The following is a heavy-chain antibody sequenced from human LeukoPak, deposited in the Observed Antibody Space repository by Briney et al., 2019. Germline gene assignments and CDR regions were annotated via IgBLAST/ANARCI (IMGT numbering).Heavy chain of an antibody. J-gene: IGHJ4*02. Sequence: GASVKVSCKASGYTFTSYYMHWVRQAPGQGLEWMGGMIPLFGTTNYAQKFQGRVTITADESTITAYMELSSLRSEDTAVYYCARGPYGSGSYSYLPFDNWGQGTLVTVSS. CDR3: ARGPYGSGSYSYLPFDN. CDR2: MIPLFGTT. D-gene: IGHD3-10*01. V-gene: IGHV1-69*13. CDR1: GYTFTSYY.